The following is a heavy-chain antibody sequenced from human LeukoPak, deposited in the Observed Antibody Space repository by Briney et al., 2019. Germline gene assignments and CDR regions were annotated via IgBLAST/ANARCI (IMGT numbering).Heavy chain of an antibody. D-gene: IGHD3-3*01. J-gene: IGHJ5*02. V-gene: IGHV4-39*01. CDR1: GGSIRGSSYY. Sequence: PSETLSLTCTVSGGSIRGSSYYWVWIRRPPGKELEWIGTIYYSGSTYYNPSLKSRVTISADTSKNQLSLKVRSVTAADTAVYYCARSSGVVIHNWFDPWGQGTLVTVSS. CDR3: ARSSGVVIHNWFDP. CDR2: IYYSGST.